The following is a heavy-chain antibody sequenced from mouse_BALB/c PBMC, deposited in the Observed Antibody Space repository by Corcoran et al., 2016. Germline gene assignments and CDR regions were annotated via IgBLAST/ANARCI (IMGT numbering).Heavy chain of an antibody. V-gene: IGHV14-3*02. Sequence: EVQLQQSGAELVKPGASVKLSCTASGFDIKDTDMHWVKQRPEQGLEWIGRIDPANGNTNYDPKFQCKATITADTSSNTAYLQLSSLTSEDTAVYYCSNWDCYFDVWGAGTTVTVSS. CDR2: IDPANGNT. CDR3: SNWDCYFDV. D-gene: IGHD4-1*01. J-gene: IGHJ1*01. CDR1: GFDIKDTD.